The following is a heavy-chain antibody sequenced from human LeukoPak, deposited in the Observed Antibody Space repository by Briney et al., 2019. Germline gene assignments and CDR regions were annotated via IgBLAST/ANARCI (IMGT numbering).Heavy chain of an antibody. V-gene: IGHV4-39*07. CDR1: GGSVSSGSYY. D-gene: IGHD3-3*01. CDR3: ARRRRRYDFWSGNNWFDP. CDR2: INHSGST. J-gene: IGHJ5*02. Sequence: PSETLSLTCTVSGGSVSSGSYYWSWIRQPPGKGLEWIGEINHSGSTNYNPSLKSRVTISVDTSKNQFSLKLSSVTAADTAVYYCARRRRRYDFWSGNNWFDPWGQGTLVTVSS.